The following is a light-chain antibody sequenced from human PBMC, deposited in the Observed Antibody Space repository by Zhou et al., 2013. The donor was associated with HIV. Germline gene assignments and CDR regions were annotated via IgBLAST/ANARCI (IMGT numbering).Light chain of an antibody. J-gene: IGKJ1*01. CDR1: QGISYY. Sequence: DIQMTQSPSSLSASVGDRVTITCRASQGISYYLAWYQQKPGNVPKLQIYGASTLQSGVPSRFSGSGSGTDFTLTITSLQPEDIATYYCQKYASAPWTFGQGTKVEIK. V-gene: IGKV1-27*01. CDR2: GAS. CDR3: QKYASAPWT.